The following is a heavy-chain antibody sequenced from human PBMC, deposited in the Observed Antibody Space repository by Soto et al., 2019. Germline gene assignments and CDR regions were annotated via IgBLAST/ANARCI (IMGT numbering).Heavy chain of an antibody. CDR2: MNPNSGNT. D-gene: IGHD4-17*01. J-gene: IGHJ4*02. CDR1: GYTFTSHD. CDR3: ARWDYGVYARFDF. Sequence: QVQLVQSGAEVKKPGASVKVSCTASGYTFTSHDITWVRQATGQGREWMGWMNPNSGNTGYAQKFQGRVTMTRNTSISTAYMELSSLRSEDTAVYYCARWDYGVYARFDFWGQGTLVTVSS. V-gene: IGHV1-8*01.